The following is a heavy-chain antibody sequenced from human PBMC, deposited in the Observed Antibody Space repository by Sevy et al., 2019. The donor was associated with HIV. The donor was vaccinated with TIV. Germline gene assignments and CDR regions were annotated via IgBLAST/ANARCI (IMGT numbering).Heavy chain of an antibody. CDR3: TRAPPVRSGDDSLNWFDP. V-gene: IGHV4-59*01. D-gene: IGHD5-12*01. Sequence: SETLSLTCTVSSGSISSYYWSWIRQPPGKGLEYIGYIHSSGTTNYNPPLKSRVTLSGDTSKNQFSLNLSSVTAADTAVYYCTRAPPVRSGDDSLNWFDPWGQGTLVTVSS. J-gene: IGHJ5*02. CDR1: SGSISSYY. CDR2: IHSSGTT.